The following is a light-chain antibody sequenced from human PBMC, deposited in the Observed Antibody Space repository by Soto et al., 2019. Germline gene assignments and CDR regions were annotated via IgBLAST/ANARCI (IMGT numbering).Light chain of an antibody. V-gene: IGLV1-51*01. CDR3: GTWDTSLPACV. Sequence: QSVLTQPPSVSAAPGQRVTISCSGSASNIGNNSVSWYHQLPGAAPKLLIYDDNNRPSGIPDRFSGSKSGTSATLGITGLQTGDEADYYCGTWDTSLPACVFGPGTKLTVL. J-gene: IGLJ1*01. CDR1: ASNIGNNS. CDR2: DDN.